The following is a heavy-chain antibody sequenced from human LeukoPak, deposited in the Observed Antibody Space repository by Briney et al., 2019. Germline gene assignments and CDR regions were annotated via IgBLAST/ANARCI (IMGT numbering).Heavy chain of an antibody. Sequence: SETLSLTCTVSGYSISGGYYWGWIRQPPGKGLEWIGSVSHSGSTYYNPSLKSRVTISVDTSKNQFSLKLSSVTAADTAVYYCARVRYCSGGSCYYWYFDLWGRGTLVTVSS. J-gene: IGHJ2*01. CDR1: GYSISGGYY. V-gene: IGHV4-38-2*02. CDR2: VSHSGST. D-gene: IGHD2-15*01. CDR3: ARVRYCSGGSCYYWYFDL.